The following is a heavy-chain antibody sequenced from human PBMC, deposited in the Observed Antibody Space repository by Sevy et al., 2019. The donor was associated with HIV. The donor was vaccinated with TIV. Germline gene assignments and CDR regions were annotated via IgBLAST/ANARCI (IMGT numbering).Heavy chain of an antibody. CDR3: ATQYNYDY. V-gene: IGHV1-2*02. CDR1: GHTFSDYY. D-gene: IGHD1-1*01. CDR2: INSNSGAI. J-gene: IGHJ4*02. Sequence: ASVKVSCKASGHTFSDYYIQWVRQAPGQGLEWMGWINSNSGAISYAQKFRDRVTMTSDTSISTAYMELSRLRSDDTAVYYCATQYNYDYWGQGTLVTVSS.